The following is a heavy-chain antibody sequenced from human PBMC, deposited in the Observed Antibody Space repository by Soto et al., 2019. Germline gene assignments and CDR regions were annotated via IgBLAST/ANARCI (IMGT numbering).Heavy chain of an antibody. CDR2: INPSGGST. Sequence: ASVKVSCKASGYTFTSYYMHWVRQAPGQGLEWMGIINPSGGSTSYAQKFQGRVTMTRDTSTSTVYMELSSLRSEDTAVYYCARGYYYDSSGYYPGAFDIWGQRQMVTAS. V-gene: IGHV1-46*01. CDR3: ARGYYYDSSGYYPGAFDI. J-gene: IGHJ3*02. CDR1: GYTFTSYY. D-gene: IGHD3-22*01.